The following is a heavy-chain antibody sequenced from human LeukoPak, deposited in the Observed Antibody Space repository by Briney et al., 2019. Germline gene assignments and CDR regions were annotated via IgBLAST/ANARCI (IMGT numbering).Heavy chain of an antibody. J-gene: IGHJ4*02. CDR1: GYSFTCYY. CDR2: LNPNTGGT. Sequence: ASVKVSCKASGYSFTCYYMHWVRQAPGQGREWMGWLNPNTGGTNYAQKFQGRVTMTRYTSISTGYMELGRLTSDDTAVYYCARGDGSGNSYGLIHDHWGQGTLVIVSS. D-gene: IGHD3-10*01. V-gene: IGHV1-2*02. CDR3: ARGDGSGNSYGLIHDH.